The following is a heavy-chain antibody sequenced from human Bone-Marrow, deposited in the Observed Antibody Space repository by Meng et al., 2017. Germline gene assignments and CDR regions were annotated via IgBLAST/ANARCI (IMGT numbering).Heavy chain of an antibody. CDR3: ARGGMAAADNWFDH. J-gene: IGHJ5*02. Sequence: GESLKISCAASGFTFSSYWMSWVRRAPGKGLEWVANIKQDGSEKSYVDSVKGRFTISRDNATNSLYLQMNSLRAEDKAVYYCARGGMAAADNWFDHWGQGTLVTVSS. CDR2: IKQDGSEK. D-gene: IGHD6-13*01. CDR1: GFTFSSYW. V-gene: IGHV3-7*01.